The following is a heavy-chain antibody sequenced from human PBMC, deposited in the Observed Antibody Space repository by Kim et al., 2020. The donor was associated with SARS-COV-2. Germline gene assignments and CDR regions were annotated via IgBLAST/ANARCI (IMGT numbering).Heavy chain of an antibody. V-gene: IGHV1-18*01. CDR2: T. J-gene: IGHJ4*02. Sequence: TKYAHKVQGRLTMATDASTNTAYMELMSLTADDPAVYYCARTESYTNYPDYWGQGTLVTVSS. CDR3: ARTESYTNYPDY.